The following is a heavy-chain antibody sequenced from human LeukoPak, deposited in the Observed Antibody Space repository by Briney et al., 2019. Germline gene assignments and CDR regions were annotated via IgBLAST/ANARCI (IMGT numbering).Heavy chain of an antibody. J-gene: IGHJ6*03. Sequence: GGSLRLSCAASGFTFSVSAMHWVRQASGKGLEWVGRIRSKANSYATAYAASVKGRFTISRDDSKNTAYLQMNSLKTEDTAVYYCTRAYYYYMDVWGKGTTVTLSS. CDR2: IRSKANSYAT. V-gene: IGHV3-73*01. CDR3: TRAYYYYMDV. CDR1: GFTFSVSA.